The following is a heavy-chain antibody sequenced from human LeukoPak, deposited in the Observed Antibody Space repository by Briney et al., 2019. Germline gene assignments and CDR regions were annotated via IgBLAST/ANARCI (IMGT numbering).Heavy chain of an antibody. D-gene: IGHD3-10*01. Sequence: PSETLSLTCTVSGGSISSYYWSWIRQPAGKGLERIGRIYTSGSTNYNPSLKSRVTMSVDTSKNQFSLKLSSVTAADTAVYYCARDRYGSGSYYAYDAFDIWGQGTMVTVSS. CDR3: ARDRYGSGSYYAYDAFDI. J-gene: IGHJ3*02. CDR2: IYTSGST. V-gene: IGHV4-4*07. CDR1: GGSISSYY.